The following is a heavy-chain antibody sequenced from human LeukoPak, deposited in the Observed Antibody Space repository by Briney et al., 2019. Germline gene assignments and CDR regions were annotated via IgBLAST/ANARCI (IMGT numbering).Heavy chain of an antibody. Sequence: GGSLRLSCEASGFTFTKYWMTWVRQAPGKGLEWVSGIFGSGGSTHYADSVKGRFTISRDNSKNTVYLQMNSLRAEDTAVYYCAKTTTGYSSGRFPGWPVDYWGQGTLVTVSS. CDR1: GFTFTKYW. J-gene: IGHJ4*02. V-gene: IGHV3-23*01. D-gene: IGHD6-19*01. CDR2: IFGSGGST. CDR3: AKTTTGYSSGRFPGWPVDY.